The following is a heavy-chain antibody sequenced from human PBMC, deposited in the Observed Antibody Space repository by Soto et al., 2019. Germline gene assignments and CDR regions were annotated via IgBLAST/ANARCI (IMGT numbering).Heavy chain of an antibody. Sequence: SETLSLTCTVSGGSISSYYWSWIRQPPGKGLEWIGYIYYSGSTNYNPSLKSRVTISVDTSKNQFSLKLSSVTAADTAVYYCARDIRGYPLEQSQDGFHYYYGMDVWGQGTTVTVSS. CDR3: ARDIRGYPLEQSQDGFHYYYGMDV. CDR1: GGSISSYY. CDR2: IYYSGST. V-gene: IGHV4-59*01. J-gene: IGHJ6*02. D-gene: IGHD5-18*01.